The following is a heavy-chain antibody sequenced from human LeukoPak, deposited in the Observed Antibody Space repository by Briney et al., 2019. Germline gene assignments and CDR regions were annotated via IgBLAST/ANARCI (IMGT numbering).Heavy chain of an antibody. CDR1: GFTFSSYG. Sequence: GRSLRLSCAASGFTFSSYGMHWVRQAPGKGPEWVAVISYDGSNKNYADSVKGRFTISRDNSKNTLYLQMNSLRAEDTAVYYCAKDPGLLWFGEYAFDIWGQGTMVTVSS. D-gene: IGHD3-10*01. CDR3: AKDPGLLWFGEYAFDI. CDR2: ISYDGSNK. J-gene: IGHJ3*02. V-gene: IGHV3-30*18.